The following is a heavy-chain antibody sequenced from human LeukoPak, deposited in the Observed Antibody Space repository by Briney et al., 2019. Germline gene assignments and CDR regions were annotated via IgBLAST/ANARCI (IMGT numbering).Heavy chain of an antibody. CDR1: GFTFSSYA. V-gene: IGHV3-30*04. Sequence: GRSLRLSCAASGFTFSSYAMHGVRQAPAKGREGVAVISYDGSNKYYADSVKGRFTISRDNSKNTLYLQMNSLRAEDTAVYYCARDFDSSGYYFSAFDIWGQGTMVTVSS. J-gene: IGHJ3*02. CDR3: ARDFDSSGYYFSAFDI. D-gene: IGHD3-22*01. CDR2: ISYDGSNK.